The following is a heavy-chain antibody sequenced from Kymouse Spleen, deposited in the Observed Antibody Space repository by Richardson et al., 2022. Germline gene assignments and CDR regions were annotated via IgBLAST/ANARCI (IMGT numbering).Heavy chain of an antibody. Sequence: QVQLQQWGAGLLKPSETLSLTCAVYGGSFSGYYWSWIRQPPGKGLEWIGEINHSGSTNYNPSLKSRVTISVDTSKNQFSLKLSSVTAADTAVYYCARGIAAAQGLLGPGNPGHRLL. J-gene: IGHJ4*02. CDR1: GGSFSGYY. CDR2: INHSGST. D-gene: IGHD6-13*01. V-gene: IGHV4-34*01. CDR3: ARGIAAAQGL.